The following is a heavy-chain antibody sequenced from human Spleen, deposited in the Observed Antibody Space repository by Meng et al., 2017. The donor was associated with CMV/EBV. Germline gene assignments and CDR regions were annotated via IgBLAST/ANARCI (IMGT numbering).Heavy chain of an antibody. CDR2: IIPILGIA. J-gene: IGHJ6*02. V-gene: IGHV1-69*02. CDR3: ARPGNSSAYYGMDV. Sequence: SVKVSCKASGGTFSSYIISWVRQAPGQGLEWMGRIIPILGIANYAQKFQGRVTITADKSTSTAYMELSSLRSEDTAVYYCARPGNSSAYYGMDVWGQGTTVTVSS. D-gene: IGHD6-6*01. CDR1: GGTFSSYI.